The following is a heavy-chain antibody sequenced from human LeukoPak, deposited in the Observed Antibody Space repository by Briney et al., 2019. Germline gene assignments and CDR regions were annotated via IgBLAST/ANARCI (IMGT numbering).Heavy chain of an antibody. D-gene: IGHD6-19*01. V-gene: IGHV3-73*01. J-gene: IGHJ4*02. Sequence: GGSLRLSCAAPGFTFSGSAMHWVRQASGKGLGWVGRIRSKANSYATAYAAAVKGRFTISRDDSKHTAYLQMNSLKTEDTAVYYCTSRGIAVAGTFDYWGQGTLVTVSS. CDR2: IRSKANSYAT. CDR3: TSRGIAVAGTFDY. CDR1: GFTFSGSA.